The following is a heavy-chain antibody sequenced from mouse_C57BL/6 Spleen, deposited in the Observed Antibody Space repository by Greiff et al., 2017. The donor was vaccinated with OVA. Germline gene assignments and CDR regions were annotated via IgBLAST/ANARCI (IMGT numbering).Heavy chain of an antibody. CDR2: INPNYGTT. CDR1: GYSFTDYN. CDR3: ASYYGSSYPHWYFDV. V-gene: IGHV1-39*01. J-gene: IGHJ1*03. D-gene: IGHD1-1*01. Sequence: EVQLQESGPELVKPGASVKISCKASGYSFTDYNMNWVKQSNGKSLEWIGVINPNYGTTSYNQKFKGKATLTVDQSSSTAYMQLNSLTSEDSAVYYCASYYGSSYPHWYFDVWGTGTTVTVSS.